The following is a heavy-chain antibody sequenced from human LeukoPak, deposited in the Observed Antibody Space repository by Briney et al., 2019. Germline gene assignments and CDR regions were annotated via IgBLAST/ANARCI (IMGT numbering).Heavy chain of an antibody. CDR2: INHSGTT. CDR3: ARDGAGSYMDV. D-gene: IGHD3-16*01. J-gene: IGHJ6*03. CDR1: GYSIISAYY. V-gene: IGHV4-38-2*02. Sequence: SETLSLTCAVSGYSIISAYYWGWIRQPPGKGLEWIGSINHSGTTSYNPSLKSRVTISVDTSKNQFSLKLSSVTAADTAVYYCARDGAGSYMDVWGKGTTVTVSS.